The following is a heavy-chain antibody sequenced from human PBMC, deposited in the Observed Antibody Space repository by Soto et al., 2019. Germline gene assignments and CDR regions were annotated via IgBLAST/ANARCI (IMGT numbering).Heavy chain of an antibody. Sequence: LSLTRFVSGYSITAGGYYWRWIRHHPGKVLDWIGSFYSSGSIIYNPSLRSRFSISGDTSSNQFSMSLTSVTAADTARYYCARMYSSGSGWFHPWGQGTLVT. J-gene: IGHJ5*02. V-gene: IGHV4-31*03. D-gene: IGHD6-19*01. CDR2: FYSSGSI. CDR3: ARMYSSGSGWFHP. CDR1: GYSITAGGYY.